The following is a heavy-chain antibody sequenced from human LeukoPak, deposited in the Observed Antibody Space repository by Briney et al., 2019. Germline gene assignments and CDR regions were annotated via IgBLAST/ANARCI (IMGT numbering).Heavy chain of an antibody. J-gene: IGHJ6*02. D-gene: IGHD2-8*01. CDR1: GGSISSGGYY. Sequence: PSQTLSLTCTVSGGSISSGGYYWSWIHQHPENRLERVGYIYYSGSTYYNPSLKSRVTISVDTSKNQFSLKLSSVAAADTAVYYCAGEGVEYYCCMDVWGQGTTVTVSS. CDR3: AGEGVEYYCCMDV. CDR2: IYYSGST. V-gene: IGHV4-31*03.